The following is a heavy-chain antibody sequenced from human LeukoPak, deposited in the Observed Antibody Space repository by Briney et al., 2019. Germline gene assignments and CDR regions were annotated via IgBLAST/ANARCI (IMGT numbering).Heavy chain of an antibody. CDR3: ARTSYSSSWYAAPNIGLGYMDV. CDR2: IYYSGST. D-gene: IGHD6-13*01. J-gene: IGHJ6*03. Sequence: SETLSLTCTVSGGSISSSSYYWGWIRQPPGKGLEWIGSIYYSGSTYYNPSLKSRVTISVDTSKNQFSLKLSSVTAADTAVYYCARTSYSSSWYAAPNIGLGYMDVWGKGTTVTVSS. CDR1: GGSISSSSYY. V-gene: IGHV4-39*07.